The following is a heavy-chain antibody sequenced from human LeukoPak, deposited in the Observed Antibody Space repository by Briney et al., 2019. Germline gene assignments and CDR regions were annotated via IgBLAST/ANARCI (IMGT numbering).Heavy chain of an antibody. CDR1: GFTFSSYE. V-gene: IGHV3-48*03. D-gene: IGHD5-18*01. J-gene: IGHJ4*02. CDR2: ISSSGSTI. CDR3: ARYVDTTMLT. Sequence: GGSLRLSCAASGFTFSSYEMHWVRQAPGKGLEWISYISSSGSTICYADSVKGRFTISRDNAKNSLYLQMNSLRDEDTAVYYCARYVDTTMLTWGQGTLVTVSS.